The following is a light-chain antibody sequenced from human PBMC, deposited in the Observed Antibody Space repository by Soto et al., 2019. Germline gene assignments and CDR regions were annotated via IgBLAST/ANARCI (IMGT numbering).Light chain of an antibody. CDR3: SSYTSSSSYV. CDR1: SSDVGAYNY. V-gene: IGLV2-14*01. Sequence: QSALAQPASVSVSPGQSITISCTGTSSDVGAYNYVSWYQQHPGKAPKLIIFEVSNRPSGISNRFSGSKSGQTASLSISGRQADDEADYYCSSYTSSSSYVFGTGTKRTVL. CDR2: EVS. J-gene: IGLJ1*01.